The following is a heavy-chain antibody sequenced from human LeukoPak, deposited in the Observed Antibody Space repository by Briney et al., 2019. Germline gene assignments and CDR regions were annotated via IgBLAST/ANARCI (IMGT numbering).Heavy chain of an antibody. Sequence: SETLSLTCTVSGGSISSGDYYWSWIRQPPGKGLEWIGYIYYSGSTNYNPSLKSRVTISVDTSKNQFSLKLSSVTAADTAVYYCARVGGIAVAGLYFQHWGQGTLVTVSS. CDR3: ARVGGIAVAGLYFQH. CDR1: GGSISSGDYY. V-gene: IGHV4-61*08. J-gene: IGHJ1*01. D-gene: IGHD6-19*01. CDR2: IYYSGST.